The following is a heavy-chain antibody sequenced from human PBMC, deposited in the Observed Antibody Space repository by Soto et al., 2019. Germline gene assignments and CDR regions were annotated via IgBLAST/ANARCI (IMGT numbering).Heavy chain of an antibody. CDR1: GGSISSGGYY. J-gene: IGHJ4*02. D-gene: IGHD6-19*01. CDR2: IYYSGST. V-gene: IGHV4-31*03. CDR3: ARGGYSSGWYY. Sequence: QVQLQESGPGLVKPSQTLSLTCTVSGGSISSGGYYWSWIRQHPGKGLEWIGYIYYSGSTYYNPSLKSRVTISVDTSKYQCSLKLSSVTAADTGVYCCARGGYSSGWYYWGQGSLVTVSS.